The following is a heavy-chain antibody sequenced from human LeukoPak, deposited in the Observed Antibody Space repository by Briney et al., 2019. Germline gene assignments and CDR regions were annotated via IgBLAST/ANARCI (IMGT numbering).Heavy chain of an antibody. V-gene: IGHV3-23*01. D-gene: IGHD6-13*01. Sequence: PGGSLRLSCAASGFSFNSDAMSWVRQAPGKGLECVSTISSSGGNTYYADSVKGRFTISRDNSKNTLYLQMNSLRAEDTAVYYCAKVARQQETSGWFDPWGQGTLVTVSS. CDR1: GFSFNSDA. CDR2: ISSSGGNT. CDR3: AKVARQQETSGWFDP. J-gene: IGHJ5*02.